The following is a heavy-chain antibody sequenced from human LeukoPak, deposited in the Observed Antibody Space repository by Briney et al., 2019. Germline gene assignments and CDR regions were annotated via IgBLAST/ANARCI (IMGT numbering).Heavy chain of an antibody. CDR3: ASDRPGIIVAGALDY. CDR1: GFTFSNHV. V-gene: IGHV3-30*04. CDR2: ISSDGNNK. Sequence: GRSLRLSCAASGFTFSNHVMHWVRQAPGKGLEWVAVISSDGNNKYYADSVQGRFTIARDNSKNTLYLQMNSLRAEDTAVYYCASDRPGIIVAGALDYWGQGTLVTVSS. J-gene: IGHJ4*02. D-gene: IGHD6-19*01.